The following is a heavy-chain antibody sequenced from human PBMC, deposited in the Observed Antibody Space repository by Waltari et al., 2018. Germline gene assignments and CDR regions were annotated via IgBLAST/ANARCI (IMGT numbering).Heavy chain of an antibody. J-gene: IGHJ4*02. Sequence: QVQLQESGPGLVKPSQTLSLTCTVSGGSISSSDHYWSWIRQPPGKGLEWLGYIYYSGSAYYNPSLKSRVTISVDTSKNQFSLNLSSVTAADTAVYYCASEVGATEAADSWGQGTLVTVSS. V-gene: IGHV4-30-4*01. D-gene: IGHD1-26*01. CDR3: ASEVGATEAADS. CDR1: GGSISSSDHY. CDR2: IYYSGSA.